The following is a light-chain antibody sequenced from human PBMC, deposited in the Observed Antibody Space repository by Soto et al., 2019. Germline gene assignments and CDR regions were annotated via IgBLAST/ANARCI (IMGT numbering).Light chain of an antibody. V-gene: IGLV2-11*01. CDR3: CSYAGSYTVV. CDR1: SSDVGGYNY. CDR2: DVS. Sequence: QSALTQPRSVSGSPGQSVTISCTGTSSDVGGYNYVSWYQQHPGKAPKLMSYDVSKRPSGVPDRFSGSKSGNTASLTISGLQAEDEADYYCCSYAGSYTVVVGGVTKLTVL. J-gene: IGLJ2*01.